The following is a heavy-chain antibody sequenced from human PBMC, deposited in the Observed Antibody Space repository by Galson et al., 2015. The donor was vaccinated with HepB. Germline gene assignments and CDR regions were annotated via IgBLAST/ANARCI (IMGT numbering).Heavy chain of an antibody. J-gene: IGHJ6*03. CDR3: ARDSYYDFWSGYYRRYYYYYMDV. CDR2: INEDGSEK. Sequence: SLRLSCAASDFIFSNFWTTWVRQAPGKGLEWVANINEDGSEKNYVDSVKGRFTISRDNAKKSLYLQMNSLRAEDTAVYYCARDSYYDFWSGYYRRYYYYYMDVWGKGTTVTVSS. V-gene: IGHV3-7*01. D-gene: IGHD3-3*01. CDR1: DFIFSNFW.